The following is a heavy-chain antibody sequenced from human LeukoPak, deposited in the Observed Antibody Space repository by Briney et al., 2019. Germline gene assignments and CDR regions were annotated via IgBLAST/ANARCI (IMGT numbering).Heavy chain of an antibody. CDR2: INPNSGAT. J-gene: IGHJ3*02. CDR3: ARDRNTVGRLGAFDI. D-gene: IGHD1-26*01. V-gene: IGHV1-2*02. CDR1: GYTFTDYY. Sequence: RASVKVSCKTSGYTFTDYYMHWVRQAPGQGLEWMGWINPNSGATKYAQKFQGRVTLTRDTSISTAYMDLSRLRSDDTALYYCARDRNTVGRLGAFDIWGQGTMVTVSS.